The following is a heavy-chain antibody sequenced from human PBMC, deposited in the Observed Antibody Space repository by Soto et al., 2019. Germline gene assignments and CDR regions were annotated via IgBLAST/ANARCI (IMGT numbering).Heavy chain of an antibody. CDR3: ARVERGTATTVVDAFDI. Sequence: QVQLQQWGAGLLKPSETLSLTCAVYGGSVSSGRYYWSWIRQPPGMGLEWIGEMSHRGGTHFNPSLRSRVTTSVDTSKNQFSLNMGSVTAADTALYYCARVERGTATTVVDAFDIWGPGTMVTVSS. D-gene: IGHD1-1*01. CDR2: MSHRGGT. CDR1: GGSVSSGRYY. V-gene: IGHV4-34*01. J-gene: IGHJ3*02.